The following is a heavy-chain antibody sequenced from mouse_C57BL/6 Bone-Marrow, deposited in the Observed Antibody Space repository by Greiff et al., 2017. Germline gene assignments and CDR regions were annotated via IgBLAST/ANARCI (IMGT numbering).Heavy chain of an antibody. CDR2: IDPSDSYT. D-gene: IGHD1-1*01. J-gene: IGHJ2*01. CDR3: ARDTTVVVYD. Sequence: QVQLQQPGAELVKPGASVKLSCKASGYTFTSYWMQWVKQRPGQGLEWIGEIDPSDSYTNYNQKFKGKATLTVDTSSSTAYMQLSSLTSEDSAVYYCARDTTVVVYDGGQGTTLTVSS. CDR1: GYTFTSYW. V-gene: IGHV1-50*01.